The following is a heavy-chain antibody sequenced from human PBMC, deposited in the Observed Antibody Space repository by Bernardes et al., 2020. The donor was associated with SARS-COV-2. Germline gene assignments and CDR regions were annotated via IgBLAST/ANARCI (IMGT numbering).Heavy chain of an antibody. CDR1: GFTFSSYG. V-gene: IGHV3-33*01. Sequence: GGSLRLSCAASGFTFSSYGMHWFRQAPGKGLEWVAVIWYDGSNKYYADSVKGRFTISRDNSKNTLYLQMNSLRAEDTAVYYCARGDGYNYPSYYFDYWGQGTLVTVSS. CDR2: IWYDGSNK. CDR3: ARGDGYNYPSYYFDY. J-gene: IGHJ4*02. D-gene: IGHD5-12*01.